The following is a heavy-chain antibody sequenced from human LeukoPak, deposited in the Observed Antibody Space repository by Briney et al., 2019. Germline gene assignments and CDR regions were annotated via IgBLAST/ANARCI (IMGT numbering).Heavy chain of an antibody. J-gene: IGHJ4*02. V-gene: IGHV3-49*04. CDR1: GFTFGDYA. CDR2: IRSKTYDGTT. Sequence: GGALRLSCTASGFTFGDYAMSWVRQAPGKGVEGVGFIRSKTYDGTTEYAAAGKGRFTISTDDSKRIPYLQMNSLKTDDTAVYYCTRVWLQYFDYWGQATLITVSS. CDR3: TRVWLQYFDY. D-gene: IGHD5-24*01.